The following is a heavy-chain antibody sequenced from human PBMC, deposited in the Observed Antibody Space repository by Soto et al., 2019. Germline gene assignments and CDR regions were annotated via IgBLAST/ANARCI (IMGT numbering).Heavy chain of an antibody. CDR3: ARVPQRDYGYPDY. Sequence: QVQLQESGPGLVKPSETLSLTCTVSGGSISSSSYYWGWIRQPPGKGLEWIGSMYYNGRTYYNPSLKSRVXXSXDXXKNQFSLKLSSVTAADTAVYYCARVPQRDYGYPDYWGQGTLVTVSS. CDR1: GGSISSSSYY. J-gene: IGHJ4*02. CDR2: MYYNGRT. V-gene: IGHV4-39*01. D-gene: IGHD5-12*01.